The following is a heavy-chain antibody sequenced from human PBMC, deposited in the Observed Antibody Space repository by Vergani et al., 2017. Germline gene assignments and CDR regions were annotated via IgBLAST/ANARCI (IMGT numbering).Heavy chain of an antibody. D-gene: IGHD3-10*01. V-gene: IGHV4-38-2*01. Sequence: QVDLQESGPGLVKSSETLSLNCAVSGYSVGSGYYWGWIRQPPGRGLEWIGCVHRNRNTYYTSSLRSRATISRDTSKNQFSLRLTSVTAADTAVYYCARQNPYGSAHGDFWGRGVLVTVSA. CDR2: VHRNRNT. CDR3: ARQNPYGSAHGDF. CDR1: GYSVGSGYY. J-gene: IGHJ4*02.